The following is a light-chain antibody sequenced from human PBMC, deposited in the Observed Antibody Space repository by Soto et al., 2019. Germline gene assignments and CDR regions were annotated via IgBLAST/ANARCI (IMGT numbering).Light chain of an antibody. Sequence: QSALTQPPSASGSPGQSVTISCTGTSSDVGGYDYVSWYQQHPGKAPKLMIYEVSKRPSGVPDRFSGSKSGNTASLTVSGLQTEDGADYYCSSYVGSNSLVFGGGTKVTVL. J-gene: IGLJ2*01. CDR2: EVS. CDR3: SSYVGSNSLV. V-gene: IGLV2-8*01. CDR1: SSDVGGYDY.